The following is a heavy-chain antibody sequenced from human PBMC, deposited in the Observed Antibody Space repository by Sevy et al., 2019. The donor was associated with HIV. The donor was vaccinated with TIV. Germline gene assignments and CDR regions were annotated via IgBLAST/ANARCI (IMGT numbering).Heavy chain of an antibody. J-gene: IGHJ6*02. CDR3: ANGITIFGVVIHYGMDV. CDR1: GFTFSSYA. V-gene: IGHV3-23*01. D-gene: IGHD3-3*01. CDR2: ISGSGGST. Sequence: GGSLRLSCAASGFTFSSYAMNWVRQAPGKGLEWVSAISGSGGSTYYADSVKGRFTISRDNSKNTLYLQMNSLRAEDTAVYYCANGITIFGVVIHYGMDVWGQGTTVTVSS.